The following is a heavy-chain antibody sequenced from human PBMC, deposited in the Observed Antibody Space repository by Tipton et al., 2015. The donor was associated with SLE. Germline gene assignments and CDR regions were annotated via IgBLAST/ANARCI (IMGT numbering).Heavy chain of an antibody. D-gene: IGHD5-18*01. CDR1: GFIFSNYG. V-gene: IGHV3-30*02. J-gene: IGHJ3*01. Sequence: SLRLSCAASGFIFSNYGLHWVRQAPGKGLEWVAFIQYDGSSKYYADSVKGRFTISRDNSKNTLYLHMNRLRVEDTAVYSCAQEKSEIQVGALDLWGPGTVVTVSA. CDR3: AQEKSEIQVGALDL. CDR2: IQYDGSSK.